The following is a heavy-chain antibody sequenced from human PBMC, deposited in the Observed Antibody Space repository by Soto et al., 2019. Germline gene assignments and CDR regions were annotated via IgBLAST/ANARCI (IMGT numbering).Heavy chain of an antibody. J-gene: IGHJ2*01. D-gene: IGHD3-10*01. CDR1: GFTFDDYA. V-gene: IGHV3-9*01. Sequence: EVQLVESGGGLVQPGRSLRLSCAASGFTFDDYAMHWVRQAPGKGLEWVSGISWNSGSIGYADSVKGRFTISRDNAKNSLYLQMNSLRAEDTAVYYCAKARFTIGYFDLWGRGTLVTVSS. CDR2: ISWNSGSI. CDR3: AKARFTIGYFDL.